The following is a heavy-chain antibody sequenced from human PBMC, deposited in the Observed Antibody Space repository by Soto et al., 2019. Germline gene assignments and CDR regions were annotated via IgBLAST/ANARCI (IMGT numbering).Heavy chain of an antibody. J-gene: IGHJ6*02. Sequence: ASVKVSCKASGGTFSSYAISWVRQAPGQGLEWMGGIIPIFGTANYAQKFQGRVTITADKSTSTAYMELSSLRSEDTAVYYCALWSTIRRRSAYYYYGMDVWGQGTTVTVSS. CDR3: ALWSTIRRRSAYYYYGMDV. CDR1: GGTFSSYA. V-gene: IGHV1-69*06. D-gene: IGHD3-10*01. CDR2: IIPIFGTA.